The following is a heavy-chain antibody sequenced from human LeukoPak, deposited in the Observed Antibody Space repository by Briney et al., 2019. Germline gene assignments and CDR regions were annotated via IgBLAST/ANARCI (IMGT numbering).Heavy chain of an antibody. CDR1: GYTLTELS. CDR2: FDPEDGET. J-gene: IGHJ4*02. Sequence: ASVKVSCKVSGYTLTELSMHWVRQAPGKGLEWMGGFDPEDGETIYAQKFQGRVTMTEDTSTDTAYMELSSMRSEDTAVYYCARGSYPGDGRLDFDYWGQGALVTVSS. D-gene: IGHD7-27*01. CDR3: ARGSYPGDGRLDFDY. V-gene: IGHV1-24*01.